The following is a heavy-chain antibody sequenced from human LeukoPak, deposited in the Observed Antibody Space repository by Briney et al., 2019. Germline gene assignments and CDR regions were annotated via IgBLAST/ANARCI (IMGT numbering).Heavy chain of an antibody. J-gene: IGHJ4*02. CDR2: IAPNSGGT. D-gene: IGHD6-6*01. Sequence: ASVKVSCKASGYTFTGYYMHWVRQAPGQGLEWMGWIAPNSGGTNYAQNFQGRVTMTRDTSINTAYMELTRLTSDDTAVYYCAREYSSTSGRIYDYWGLGTLVTVSS. CDR3: AREYSSTSGRIYDY. V-gene: IGHV1-2*02. CDR1: GYTFTGYY.